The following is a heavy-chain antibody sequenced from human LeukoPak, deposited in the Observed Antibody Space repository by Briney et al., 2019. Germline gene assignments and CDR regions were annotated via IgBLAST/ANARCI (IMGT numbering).Heavy chain of an antibody. D-gene: IGHD5-12*01. CDR2: IIGDGSLI. V-gene: IGHV3-74*01. CDR3: AKAKRGYSGYDPALGY. CDR1: GFTFSRSW. J-gene: IGHJ4*02. Sequence: GGSLRLSCAASGFTFSRSWMHWVRHVPGKGLVWVSCIIGDGSLIHYADSVKGRFTISRDNSKNTLYLQMNSLGAEDTAVYYCAKAKRGYSGYDPALGYWGQGTLVTVSS.